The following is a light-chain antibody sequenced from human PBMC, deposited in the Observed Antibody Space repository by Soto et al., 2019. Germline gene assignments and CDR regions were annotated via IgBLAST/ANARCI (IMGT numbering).Light chain of an antibody. CDR2: DAS. J-gene: IGKJ1*01. CDR1: QKINKD. Sequence: DIQMTQSPASLSASVGDRVTITFLASQKINKDLNWYQQKPGKAPNLLIYDASTLQSGVPARFSGSGSGTEFTLTIGSLQPDDFATYYCQEYDSYSNMFGQGTKVDVK. CDR3: QEYDSYSNM. V-gene: IGKV1-5*01.